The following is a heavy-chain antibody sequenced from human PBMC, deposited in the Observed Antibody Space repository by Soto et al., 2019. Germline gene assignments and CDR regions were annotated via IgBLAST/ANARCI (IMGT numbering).Heavy chain of an antibody. V-gene: IGHV1-18*01. CDR2: ITAYNGNT. CDR3: ARERTRGFDP. J-gene: IGHJ5*02. CDR1: GYTFTTYA. Sequence: GASVKVSCKASGYTFTTYAITWVRQAPGQGLEWMGWITAYNGNTNYAQKLQGRVTMTTDTSTSTAYMELRSLRSDDTAMYYCARERTRGFDPWGQGTLVTSPQ.